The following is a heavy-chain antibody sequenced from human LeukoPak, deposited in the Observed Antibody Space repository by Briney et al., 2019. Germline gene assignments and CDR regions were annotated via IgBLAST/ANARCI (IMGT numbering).Heavy chain of an antibody. D-gene: IGHD6-13*01. CDR3: ARGIAADHLIDY. CDR1: GGSISSSSYY. J-gene: IGHJ4*02. V-gene: IGHV4-39*01. Sequence: SETLSLTCTVSGGSISSSSYYWGWIRQPPGKGLEGIGSIYYSGSTYYNPSLKSPVTISVDTFKNQFSLKLSSVTAADTAVYYCARGIAADHLIDYWGQGTLVTVSS. CDR2: IYYSGST.